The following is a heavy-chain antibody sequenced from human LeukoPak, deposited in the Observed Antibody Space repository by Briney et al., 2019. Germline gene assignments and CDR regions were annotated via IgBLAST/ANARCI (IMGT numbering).Heavy chain of an antibody. CDR1: GYTLTELS. V-gene: IGHV1-24*01. D-gene: IGHD4/OR15-4a*01. Sequence: GASVKVSCKISGYTLTELSMNRVRQAPGKGLEWLGGFEPEHGKTIYAQKFQGRVTVTEDTSSDTGYMELSSLRSEDTAMYYCAIGAAFDPLTFDFWGQGTLVTVSS. J-gene: IGHJ4*02. CDR2: FEPEHGKT. CDR3: AIGAAFDPLTFDF.